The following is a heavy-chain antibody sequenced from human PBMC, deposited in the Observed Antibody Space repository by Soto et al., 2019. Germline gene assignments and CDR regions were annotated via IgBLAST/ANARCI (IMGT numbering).Heavy chain of an antibody. V-gene: IGHV3-23*01. D-gene: IGHD2-2*01. CDR1: GFTFSSYA. Sequence: EVQLLESGGGLVQPGGSLRLSCAASGFTFSSYAMSWVRQAPGKGLEWVSAISGSGGSTYYADSGKGRFTISRDNSKNTLYLQMNCLRAEDTAVYYCAKGPDCSSTSCYYYYMDVWGKGTTVTVSS. CDR2: ISGSGGST. J-gene: IGHJ6*03. CDR3: AKGPDCSSTSCYYYYMDV.